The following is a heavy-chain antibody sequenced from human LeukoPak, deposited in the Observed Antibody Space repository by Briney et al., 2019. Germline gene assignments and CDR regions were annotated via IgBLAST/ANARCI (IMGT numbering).Heavy chain of an antibody. J-gene: IGHJ6*03. CDR1: GGSFSGYY. CDR3: ARVVSIFGVVRNYYYYYMDV. V-gene: IGHV4-34*01. D-gene: IGHD3-3*01. Sequence: SETLSLTCAVYGGSFSGYYWSWIRQPPGKGLEWIREINHSGSTNYNPSLKSRVTISVDTSKNQFSLKLSSVTAADTAVYYCARVVSIFGVVRNYYYYYMDVWGKGTTVTVSS. CDR2: INHSGST.